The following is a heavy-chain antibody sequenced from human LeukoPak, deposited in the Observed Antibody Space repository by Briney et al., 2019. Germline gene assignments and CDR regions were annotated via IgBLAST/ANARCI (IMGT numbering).Heavy chain of an antibody. CDR2: ISSSSSYI. D-gene: IGHD6-19*01. CDR1: GFTFSSSH. CDR3: ARGPGLDITVAGYFDY. J-gene: IGHJ4*02. V-gene: IGHV3-21*01. Sequence: GGSLRLSCAASGFTFSSSHMNWVRQAPGKGLEWVSSISSSSSYIYYADSVKGRFTISRDNAKNSLYLQMNSLRAEDTAVYYCARGPGLDITVAGYFDYWGQGTLVTVSS.